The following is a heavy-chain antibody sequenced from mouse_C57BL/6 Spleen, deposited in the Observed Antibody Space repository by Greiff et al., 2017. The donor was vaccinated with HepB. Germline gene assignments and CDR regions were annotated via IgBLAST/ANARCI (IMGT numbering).Heavy chain of an antibody. Sequence: EVQLQESGPGMVKPSQSLSLTCTVTGYSITSGYDWHWIRHFPGNKLEWMGYISYSGSTNYNPSLKSRISITHDTSKNHFFLKLNSVTTEDTATYYCARALYYGSSYDWYFDVWGTGTTVTVSS. V-gene: IGHV3-1*01. CDR3: ARALYYGSSYDWYFDV. CDR1: GYSITSGYD. CDR2: ISYSGST. D-gene: IGHD1-1*01. J-gene: IGHJ1*03.